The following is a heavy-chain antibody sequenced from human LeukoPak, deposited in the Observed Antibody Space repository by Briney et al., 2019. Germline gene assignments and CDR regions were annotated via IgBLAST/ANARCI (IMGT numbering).Heavy chain of an antibody. CDR3: ARSLAEWLPLDY. J-gene: IGHJ4*02. Sequence: GGSLRLSCAASGFTFSDYYMSWIRQAPGKGLEWVSYISSSGSTIYYADSVKGRFTISRDNSKNTLYLQMNSLRAEDTAVYYCARSLAEWLPLDYWGQGTLVTVSS. CDR1: GFTFSDYY. V-gene: IGHV3-11*01. D-gene: IGHD5-12*01. CDR2: ISSSGSTI.